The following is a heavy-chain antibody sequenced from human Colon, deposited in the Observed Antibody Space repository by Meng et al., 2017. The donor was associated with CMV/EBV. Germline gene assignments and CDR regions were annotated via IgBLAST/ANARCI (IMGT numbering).Heavy chain of an antibody. CDR1: GYTFTNFG. J-gene: IGHJ4*02. V-gene: IGHV1-18*01. CDR3: ARELARGSY. CDR2: ISPYNGDT. Sequence: QVQLVQSGAKVKKPGASLKVSCKTSGYTFTNFGISWVRQAPGQGLEWMAYISPYNGDTNYAQRFQGRVALTTDTSTSTVYMELGSLTSDDTAMYYCARELARGSYWGQGTLVTVSS.